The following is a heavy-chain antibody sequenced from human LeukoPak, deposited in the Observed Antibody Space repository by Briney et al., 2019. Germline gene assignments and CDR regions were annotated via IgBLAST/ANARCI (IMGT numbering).Heavy chain of an antibody. D-gene: IGHD3-22*01. V-gene: IGHV3-21*04. Sequence: GGSLRLSCAASEFTFSDYSMNWVRQAPGKGLEWVSSISSSSSYIYYADSVKGRFTVSRDNAKNSLYLQMNSLRAEDTAVYYCARDFSADSSGYYGALDYWGQGTLATVSS. CDR3: ARDFSADSSGYYGALDY. CDR1: EFTFSDYS. J-gene: IGHJ4*02. CDR2: ISSSSSYI.